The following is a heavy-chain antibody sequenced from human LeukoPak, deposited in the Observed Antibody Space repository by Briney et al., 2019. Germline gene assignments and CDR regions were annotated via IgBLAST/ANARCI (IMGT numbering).Heavy chain of an antibody. CDR3: ARDLVGWYEDYFDY. D-gene: IGHD6-19*01. CDR2: IKQDGSEK. CDR1: GFTFSSYW. Sequence: GGSLRLSCAASGFTFSSYWMSWVRQAPGKGLEWVANIKQDGSEKYYVDSARGRFTISRGNAKNSLYLQMNSLRAEDTAVYYCARDLVGWYEDYFDYWGQGTLVTVSS. V-gene: IGHV3-7*01. J-gene: IGHJ4*02.